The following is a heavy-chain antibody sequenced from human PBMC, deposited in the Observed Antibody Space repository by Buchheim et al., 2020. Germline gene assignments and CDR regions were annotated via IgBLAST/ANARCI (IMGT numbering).Heavy chain of an antibody. V-gene: IGHV3-23*01. CDR3: AKASLRYFDWLGVIDQILHFDY. CDR2: ISGSGVST. J-gene: IGHJ4*02. Sequence: EVQLLESGGGLVQPGGSLRLSCAASGFTFSSYAMSWVRQAPGKGLEWVSAISGSGVSTYYADSVKGRFTISRDNSKNTLYLQMNSLRAEDTAVYYCAKASLRYFDWLGVIDQILHFDYWGQGTL. D-gene: IGHD3-9*01. CDR1: GFTFSSYA.